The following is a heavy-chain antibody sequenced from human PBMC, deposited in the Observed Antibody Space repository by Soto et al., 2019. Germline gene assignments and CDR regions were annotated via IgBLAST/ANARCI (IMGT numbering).Heavy chain of an antibody. J-gene: IGHJ2*01. V-gene: IGHV3-66*01. D-gene: IGHD2-15*01. CDR1: GFTVIKTY. Sequence: EVQLVESGGGLVQPGGSLRLSCAASGFTVIKTYMSWVRQAPGKGLEWVSVIYGGGTTYHTDSVKGRFSTYRDSSKNRLYLQMNRQRAEDTAVYYCASGGSWGTCEVHWNFDLWGRGTLVTVSS. CDR2: IYGGGTT. CDR3: ASGGSWGTCEVHWNFDL.